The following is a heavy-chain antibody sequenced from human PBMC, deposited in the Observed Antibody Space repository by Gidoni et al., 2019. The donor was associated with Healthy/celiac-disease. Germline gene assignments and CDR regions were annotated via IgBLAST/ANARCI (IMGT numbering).Heavy chain of an antibody. Sequence: QVQLQESGPGLVKPSGTLSLTCAVSGGSISSSNWWRWVRQSPGKGLGWIGELYHSGSTNYNPSFKSRVTISVDKSKNQFSLKLSSVTAADTDVYYCARDGLVPYGMDVWGQGTTVTVSS. CDR1: GGSISSSNW. CDR2: LYHSGST. J-gene: IGHJ6*02. D-gene: IGHD6-19*01. CDR3: ARDGLVPYGMDV. V-gene: IGHV4-4*02.